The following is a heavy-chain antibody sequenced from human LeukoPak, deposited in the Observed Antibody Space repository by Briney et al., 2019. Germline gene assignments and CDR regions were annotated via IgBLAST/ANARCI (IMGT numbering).Heavy chain of an antibody. J-gene: IGHJ6*03. D-gene: IGHD6-13*01. Sequence: PSETLSLTCTVSGGSISSSSYYWGWIRQPPGKGLEWIGSIYYSGSTNYNPSLKSRVTISVDTSKNQFSLKLSSVTAADTAVYYCARGDSSPGDMDVWGKGTTVTVSS. CDR1: GGSISSSSYY. V-gene: IGHV4-39*07. CDR3: ARGDSSPGDMDV. CDR2: IYYSGST.